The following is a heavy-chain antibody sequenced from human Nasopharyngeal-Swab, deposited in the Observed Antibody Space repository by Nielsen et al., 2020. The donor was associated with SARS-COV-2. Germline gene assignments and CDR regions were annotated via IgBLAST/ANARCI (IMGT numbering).Heavy chain of an antibody. Sequence: GESLKISCAASGFIFSNYAMHWVRQAPGQGLEWVAVVASAESFQHYADSVQGRFTIARDQSKHTLSLQMNSLRLDDTAVYYCAKEAGGGRSSGLDYWGQGILVTVSP. J-gene: IGHJ4*02. CDR1: GFIFSNYA. V-gene: IGHV3-30-3*01. CDR3: AKEAGGGRSSGLDY. D-gene: IGHD3-16*01. CDR2: VASAESFQ.